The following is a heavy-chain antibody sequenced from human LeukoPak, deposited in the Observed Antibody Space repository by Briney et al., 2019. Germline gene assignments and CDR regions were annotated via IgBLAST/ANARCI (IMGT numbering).Heavy chain of an antibody. CDR3: ARDWRYCSSTSCYWVY. Sequence: GGSLRLSCAASGFTFSSYWMSWVRQAPGKGLEWVANIKQDGSEEYYVDSVKGRFTISRDNAKNSLYLQMNSLRAEDTAVYYCARDWRYCSSTSCYWVYWGQGTLVTVSS. D-gene: IGHD2-2*01. CDR2: IKQDGSEE. V-gene: IGHV3-7*01. CDR1: GFTFSSYW. J-gene: IGHJ4*02.